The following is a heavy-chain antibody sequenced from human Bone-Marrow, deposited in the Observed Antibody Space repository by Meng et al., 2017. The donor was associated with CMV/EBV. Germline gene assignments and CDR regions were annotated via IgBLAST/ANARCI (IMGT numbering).Heavy chain of an antibody. CDR2: ISSSGSTI. D-gene: IGHD2-2*01. CDR1: GFTFSSYE. V-gene: IGHV3-48*03. Sequence: GESLKISCADSGFTFSSYEMNWVRQAPGKGLEWVSYISSSGSTIYYADSVKGRFTISRDNSKNTLYLQMNSLRAEDTAVYYCARDYLVVVPAAVYYYYYGMDVWGQGTTVTVSS. CDR3: ARDYLVVVPAAVYYYYYGMDV. J-gene: IGHJ6*02.